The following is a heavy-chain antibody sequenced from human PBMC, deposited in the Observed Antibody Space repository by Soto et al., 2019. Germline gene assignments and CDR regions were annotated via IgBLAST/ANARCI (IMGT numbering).Heavy chain of an antibody. V-gene: IGHV3-23*01. J-gene: IGHJ4*02. CDR2: ISGSGDGS. Sequence: EVQVLESGGGLVQPGGSLRLSCAASGFTFSSCAMSWVRLAPGKGLEWVSGISGSGDGSYYADSVKGRFTISRDNSKNTLFLQMDSLRVDDTAAYYCAKVSYNRRADFDYWRQGTLVTVSS. CDR3: AKVSYNRRADFDY. D-gene: IGHD1-20*01. CDR1: GFTFSSCA.